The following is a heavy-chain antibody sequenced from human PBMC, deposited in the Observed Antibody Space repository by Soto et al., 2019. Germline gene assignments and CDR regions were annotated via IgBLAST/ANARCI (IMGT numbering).Heavy chain of an antibody. Sequence: SETLFLTCTVPGGSISTYYWNWIRQPPGKGLEWIGYIYYSGSTNYNPSLKSRVTISVDTSKNQFSLKLSSVTAADTAVYYCARAFGGYGSGSYYATWGQGTLVT. J-gene: IGHJ5*02. V-gene: IGHV4-59*01. CDR2: IYYSGST. D-gene: IGHD3-10*01. CDR3: ARAFGGYGSGSYYAT. CDR1: GGSISTYY.